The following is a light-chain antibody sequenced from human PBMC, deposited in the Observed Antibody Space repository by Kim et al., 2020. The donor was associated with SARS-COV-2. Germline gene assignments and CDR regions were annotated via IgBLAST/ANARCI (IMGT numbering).Light chain of an antibody. CDR2: QDS. CDR3: QAWDSGTVV. J-gene: IGLJ2*01. V-gene: IGLV3-1*01. Sequence: SYELTQPPSVSVSPGQTASITCSGDKLGDKYACWYQQKPGQSPVLVIYQDSKRPSGIPERFSGSNSGNTATLPISGTQAMDEADYYCQAWDSGTVVFGGGAQLTVL. CDR1: KLGDKY.